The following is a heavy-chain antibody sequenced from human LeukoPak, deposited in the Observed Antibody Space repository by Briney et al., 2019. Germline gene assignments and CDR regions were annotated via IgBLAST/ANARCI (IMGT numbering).Heavy chain of an antibody. V-gene: IGHV4-34*01. CDR3: ARVGVAGTQPTFDY. D-gene: IGHD6-19*01. J-gene: IGHJ4*02. CDR2: INHSGST. CDR1: GGSFSGYY. Sequence: SETLSLTCAVYGGSFSGYYWSWIRQPPGKGLEWIGEINHSGSTNYNPSLKSRVTISVDTSKNQFSLKLSSVTAADTAVYYCARVGVAGTQPTFDYWGQGTLVTVSS.